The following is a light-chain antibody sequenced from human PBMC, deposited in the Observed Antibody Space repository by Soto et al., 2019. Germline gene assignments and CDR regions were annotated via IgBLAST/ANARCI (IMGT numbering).Light chain of an antibody. V-gene: IGKV1-39*01. J-gene: IGKJ1*01. CDR2: GAS. Sequence: IQITHSPSSLSASVLYRVTITCRDSLNIGDSLSWFQQKAGKPPTQLIYGASALQSGVPVRFSGSASGTDFTLTIRNMQREDFATYYCLQTYNLPRTFGQGTKVDIK. CDR3: LQTYNLPRT. CDR1: LNIGDS.